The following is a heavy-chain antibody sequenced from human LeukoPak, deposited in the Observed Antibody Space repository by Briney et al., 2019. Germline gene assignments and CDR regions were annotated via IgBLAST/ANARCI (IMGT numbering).Heavy chain of an antibody. Sequence: GESLKISCKGSGYSFTSYWIGWVRQMPGKGLEWMGIIYPGDSDTRYSPSFQGQVAISADKSISTAYLQWSSLKASDTAMYYCARRNTMTVVAWQDAFDIWGQGTMVTVSS. CDR1: GYSFTSYW. CDR2: IYPGDSDT. CDR3: ARRNTMTVVAWQDAFDI. J-gene: IGHJ3*02. V-gene: IGHV5-51*01. D-gene: IGHD3-22*01.